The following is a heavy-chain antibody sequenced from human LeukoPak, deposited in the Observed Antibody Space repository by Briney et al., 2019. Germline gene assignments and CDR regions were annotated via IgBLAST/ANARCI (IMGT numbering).Heavy chain of an antibody. CDR1: GYSFTTYG. J-gene: IGHJ4*02. V-gene: IGHV1-18*01. CDR2: ISANNNNT. D-gene: IGHD2-2*01. Sequence: ASVKVSCKASGYSFTTYGISWVRRAPGQGLEWMGWISANNNNTDNVQKLQGRVTMTTDTSTSTAYMELRSLRSDDTAVYYCARAPYHTFDYWGQGTLVTVSS. CDR3: ARAPYHTFDY.